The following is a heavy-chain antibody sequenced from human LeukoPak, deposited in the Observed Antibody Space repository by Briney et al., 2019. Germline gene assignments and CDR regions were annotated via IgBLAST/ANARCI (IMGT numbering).Heavy chain of an antibody. D-gene: IGHD2-8*01. CDR1: GGSFSGYY. V-gene: IGHV4-34*01. CDR2: INHSGST. CDR3: ARGSCTNGVCYGNDY. Sequence: SETLSLTCAVYGGSFSGYYWSWIRQPPGKGLEWIGEINHSGSTNYNPSLKSRVTISVDTSKNQFSLKLSSVTAADTAVHYCARGSCTNGVCYGNDYWGQGTLVTVSS. J-gene: IGHJ4*02.